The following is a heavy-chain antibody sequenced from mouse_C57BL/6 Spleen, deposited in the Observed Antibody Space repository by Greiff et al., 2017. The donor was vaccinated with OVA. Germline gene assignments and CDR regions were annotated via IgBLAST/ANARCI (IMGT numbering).Heavy chain of an antibody. Sequence: EVQLVESEGGLVQPGSSMKLSCTASGFTFSDYYMAWVRQVPEKGLEWVANINYDGSSTYYLDSLKSRFIISRDNAKNILYLQMSSLKSEDTATYYCAREYGNYEGYFDYWGQGTTLTVSS. J-gene: IGHJ2*01. CDR2: INYDGSST. V-gene: IGHV5-16*01. CDR3: AREYGNYEGYFDY. D-gene: IGHD2-10*02. CDR1: GFTFSDYY.